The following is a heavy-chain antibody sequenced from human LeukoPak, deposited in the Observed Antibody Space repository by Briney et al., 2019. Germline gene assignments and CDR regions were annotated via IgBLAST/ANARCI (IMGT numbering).Heavy chain of an antibody. J-gene: IGHJ4*02. D-gene: IGHD6-13*01. V-gene: IGHV3-23*01. Sequence: PGGSLRLSCAAPGFTFSSYWMSWVRQAPGKGLEWVSAISGSGGSTYYADSVKGRFTISRDNSKNTLYLQMNSLRAEDTAVYYCAKQSYQQLVLFDYWGQGTLVTVSS. CDR3: AKQSYQQLVLFDY. CDR1: GFTFSSYW. CDR2: ISGSGGST.